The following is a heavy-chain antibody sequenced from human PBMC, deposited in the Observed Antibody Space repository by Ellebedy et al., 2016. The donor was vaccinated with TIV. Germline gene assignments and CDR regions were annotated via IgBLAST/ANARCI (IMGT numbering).Heavy chain of an antibody. CDR2: INPNSGGT. J-gene: IGHJ6*02. CDR1: GYTFTGYY. D-gene: IGHD1-26*01. V-gene: IGHV1-2*02. Sequence: AASVKVSCKASGYTFTGYYMHWVRQAPGQGLEWMGWINPNSGGTNYAQKFQGRVTMTRDTSISTAYMELSRLRSDDTAVYYCARDSPSGSYYSYYYGMDVWGQGTLVTVSS. CDR3: ARDSPSGSYYSYYYGMDV.